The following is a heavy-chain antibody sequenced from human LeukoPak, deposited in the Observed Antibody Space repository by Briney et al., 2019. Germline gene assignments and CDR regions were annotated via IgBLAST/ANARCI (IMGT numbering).Heavy chain of an antibody. CDR1: GASISSTNW. Sequence: SETLSLTCAVSGASISSTNWWSWVRQPPGKGLEWIGEIYHTGSTKYNPSLESRVTISVDKSNNQFSVRLSSVTAADTAVYYCARDFYQTRALDVWGQGTLVTVSS. CDR3: ARDFYQTRALDV. CDR2: IYHTGST. V-gene: IGHV4-4*02. J-gene: IGHJ3*01. D-gene: IGHD3-16*02.